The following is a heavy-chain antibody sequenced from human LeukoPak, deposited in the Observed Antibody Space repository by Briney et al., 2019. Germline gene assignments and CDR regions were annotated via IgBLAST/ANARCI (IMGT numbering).Heavy chain of an antibody. D-gene: IGHD2-2*01. Sequence: SVKVSCKASGGTFSSYAISWVRQAPGQGLEGMGGIIPIFGTANYAQKSQGRVTITTDESTSTAYMELSSLRSEDTAVYYCARGSKEVNEYFQHWGQGTLVTVSS. CDR2: IIPIFGTA. CDR3: ARGSKEVNEYFQH. V-gene: IGHV1-69*05. CDR1: GGTFSSYA. J-gene: IGHJ1*01.